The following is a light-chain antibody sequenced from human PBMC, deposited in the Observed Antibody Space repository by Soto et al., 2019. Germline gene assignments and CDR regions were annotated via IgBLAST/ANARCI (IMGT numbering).Light chain of an antibody. CDR1: QVISSW. CDR2: AAS. Sequence: IQMTQSPSSVSASVGDTVTITCRASQVISSWLAWYQQKPGKAPNLLIYAASNLQSEVPSRFSGSESGTEFTLTISSLQPEDFATYYCQQASSFPLTFGGGTKVEIK. V-gene: IGKV1-12*01. J-gene: IGKJ4*01. CDR3: QQASSFPLT.